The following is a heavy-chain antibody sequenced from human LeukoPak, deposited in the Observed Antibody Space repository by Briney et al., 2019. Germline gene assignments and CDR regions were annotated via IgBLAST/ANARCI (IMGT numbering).Heavy chain of an antibody. Sequence: GGSLRLSCAASGFTFSSYGMHWVRQAPGKGLEWVAFIRYDGSNKYYADSVKGRFTISRDNSKNTLYLQMNSLRAEDTAVYYCARNLGSINWFDPWGQGTLVTVSS. J-gene: IGHJ5*02. CDR3: ARNLGSINWFDP. CDR2: IRYDGSNK. CDR1: GFTFSSYG. D-gene: IGHD6-6*01. V-gene: IGHV3-30*02.